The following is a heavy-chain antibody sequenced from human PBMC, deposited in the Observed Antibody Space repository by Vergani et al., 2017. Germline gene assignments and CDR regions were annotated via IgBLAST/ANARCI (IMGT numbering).Heavy chain of an antibody. V-gene: IGHV3-7*01. J-gene: IGHJ6*02. CDR2: IKQDGSDK. D-gene: IGHD2-15*01. CDR3: ERDRGGRGSSYYYGMDV. CDR1: GFTFSSYW. Sequence: EVQLVESGGGLVQPGGSLRLSCAASGFTFSSYWMSWVRQAPGKGLEWVANIKQDGSDKFYVDYVKGRFTVSRDNAKNSLYLQMNSLRAEDTAVYYCERDRGGRGSSYYYGMDVWGQGTTVTVSS.